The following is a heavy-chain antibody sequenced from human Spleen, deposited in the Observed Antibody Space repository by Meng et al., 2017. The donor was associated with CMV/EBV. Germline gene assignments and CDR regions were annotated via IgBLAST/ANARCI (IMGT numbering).Heavy chain of an antibody. D-gene: IGHD6-13*01. J-gene: IGHJ4*02. Sequence: GESLKISCATSGFNFKIYGMHWVRQLPGKGLEWVAFIRYDERTKYYADSVKGRFTISRDISKNTLYLQMNSLRVEDVAVYYCAKGLSTRWFAFDYWGQGTPVTVSS. CDR3: AKGLSTRWFAFDY. CDR1: GFNFKIYG. V-gene: IGHV3-30*02. CDR2: IRYDERTK.